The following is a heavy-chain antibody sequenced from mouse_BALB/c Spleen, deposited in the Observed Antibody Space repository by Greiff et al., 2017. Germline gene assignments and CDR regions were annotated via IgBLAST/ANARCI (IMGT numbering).Heavy chain of an antibody. V-gene: IGHV1S137*01. CDR1: GYTFTDYA. D-gene: IGHD2-1*01. CDR2: ISNYYGDA. J-gene: IGHJ2*01. CDR3: ARGGNYDY. Sequence: QVQLQQSGAELVRPGVSVKISCKGSGYTFTDYAMHWVKQSHAKSLEWIGVISNYYGDASYNQKFKGKATMTVDKSSSTAYMELARLTSEDSAIYYCARGGNYDYWGQGTTLTVSS.